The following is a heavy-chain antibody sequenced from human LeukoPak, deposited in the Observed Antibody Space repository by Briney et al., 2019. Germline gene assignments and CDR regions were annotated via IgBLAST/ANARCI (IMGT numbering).Heavy chain of an antibody. D-gene: IGHD2-21*02. V-gene: IGHV5-51*01. J-gene: IGHJ4*02. CDR3: ARQLSCGGDCYEEVDPYYFDY. CDR2: IYPGDSDT. CDR1: GYSFTSYW. Sequence: GESLKISCKGSGYSFTSYWIGWVRQMPGKGLGWMGIIYPGDSDTRYSPSFQGQVTISADKSISTAYLQWSSLKASDTAMYYCARQLSCGGDCYEEVDPYYFDYWGQGTLVTVSS.